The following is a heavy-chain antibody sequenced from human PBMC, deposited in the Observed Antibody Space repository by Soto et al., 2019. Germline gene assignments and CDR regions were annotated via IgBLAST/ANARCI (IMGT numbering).Heavy chain of an antibody. CDR3: ARAYSSGWYGGGYYFDY. CDR1: GYTFTSYA. Sequence: ASVKVSCKASGYTFTSYAISWVRQAPGQGLEWMGWINPNSGGTNYAQKFQGWVTMTRDTSISTAYMELSRLRSDDTAVYYCARAYSSGWYGGGYYFDYWGQGTLVTVSS. V-gene: IGHV1-2*04. J-gene: IGHJ4*02. CDR2: INPNSGGT. D-gene: IGHD6-19*01.